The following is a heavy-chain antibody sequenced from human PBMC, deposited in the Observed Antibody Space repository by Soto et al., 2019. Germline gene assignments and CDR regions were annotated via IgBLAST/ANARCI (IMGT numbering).Heavy chain of an antibody. CDR2: IYPGDSDT. CDR3: ATAYVYDFENSNYYRDDFEI. Sequence: GESLKISCQGSGYIFTNYWIGWVRQMPGKGLEWMGIIYPGDSDTRYSPSFQGQVTISADKSISTAYLQWSSLKASDTAMYYCATAYVYDFENSNYYRDDFEIWGQGTLVTVSS. J-gene: IGHJ3*02. D-gene: IGHD3-22*01. CDR1: GYIFTNYW. V-gene: IGHV5-51*01.